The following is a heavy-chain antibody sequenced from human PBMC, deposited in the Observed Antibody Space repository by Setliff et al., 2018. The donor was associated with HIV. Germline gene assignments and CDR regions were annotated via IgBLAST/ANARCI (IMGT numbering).Heavy chain of an antibody. CDR1: GYTFTSYD. V-gene: IGHV1-8*02. J-gene: IGHJ3*02. Sequence: ASVKVSCKGSGYTFTSYDINWVRQAPGQGLEWMGWMNPNSGNTGYAQKFQGRVTMTRNTSISTAYMDLNSLRAEDTAKDYCALRQRGGLVGTGNAFDIWGQGTMVTVSS. CDR2: MNPNSGNT. D-gene: IGHD1-26*01. CDR3: ALRQRGGLVGTGNAFDI.